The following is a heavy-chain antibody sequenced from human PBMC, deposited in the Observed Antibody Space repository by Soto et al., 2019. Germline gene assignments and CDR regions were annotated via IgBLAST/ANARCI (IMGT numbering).Heavy chain of an antibody. CDR2: ITLSGST. D-gene: IGHD2-15*01. Sequence: SEILSLTFAVYNGSFSGYCWTWVRQSPERGLEWLGEITLSGSTNYSPSLRSRVTNSAATSKNHLFLTQRSVTAADSGIYFFARVSCTGISCYLTTRYNNYVLDIWGQGTTVTVSS. V-gene: IGHV4-34*01. CDR1: NGSFSGYC. J-gene: IGHJ6*02. CDR3: ARVSCTGISCYLTTRYNNYVLDI.